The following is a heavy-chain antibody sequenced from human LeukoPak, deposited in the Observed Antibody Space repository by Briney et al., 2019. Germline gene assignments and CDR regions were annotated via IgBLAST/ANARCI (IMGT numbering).Heavy chain of an antibody. CDR2: ISPTGSFT. V-gene: IGHV1-46*01. CDR1: GYTFTNNF. J-gene: IGHJ5*02. D-gene: IGHD5-24*01. Sequence: ASVKVSCKAFGYTFTNNFMHWVRQAPGQGPEWMGFISPTGSFTAYAQKFQGRVTLTRDLSASTDYLELRSLRSEDTAVYYCARDISARDEAWWFDPWGQGTLVTVSS. CDR3: ARDISARDEAWWFDP.